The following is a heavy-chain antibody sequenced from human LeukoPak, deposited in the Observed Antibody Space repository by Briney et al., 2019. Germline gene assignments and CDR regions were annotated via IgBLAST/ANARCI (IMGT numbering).Heavy chain of an antibody. V-gene: IGHV4-4*02. CDR1: GGSISSSNW. J-gene: IGHJ6*03. CDR2: IYHSGST. D-gene: IGHD7-27*01. Sequence: SETLSLTCAVSGGSISSSNWWSWVRQPPGKGLEWIGEIYHSGSTNYNPSLKSRVTMSVDKSKNQFSLKLSSVTAADTAVYYCARGDWGSPDYYYMDVWGKGTTVTISS. CDR3: ARGDWGSPDYYYMDV.